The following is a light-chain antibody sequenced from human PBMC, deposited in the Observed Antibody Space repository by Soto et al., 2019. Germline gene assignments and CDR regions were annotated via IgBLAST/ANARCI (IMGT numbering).Light chain of an antibody. J-gene: IGLJ2*01. CDR1: SSDVGGYNY. CDR2: DVT. CDR3: SSYEGTNSFDVV. V-gene: IGLV2-8*01. Sequence: QSALTQPPSASGSPGQSVTISCTGTSSDVGGYNYVAWFQQHPGKAPKLMIYDVTERPSGVPDRFSGSKSGNTASLTVSGLQDEDEADYYCSSYEGTNSFDVVFGGGTKLTVL.